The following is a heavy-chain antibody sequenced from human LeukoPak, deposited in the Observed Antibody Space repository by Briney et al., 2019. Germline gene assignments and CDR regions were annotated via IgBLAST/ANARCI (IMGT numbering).Heavy chain of an antibody. D-gene: IGHD4-17*01. V-gene: IGHV4-4*07. CDR1: GGSISSYY. CDR2: IYTSGST. CDR3: ARNRPRASVTTSFMFWFDP. J-gene: IGHJ5*02. Sequence: PSETLSLTCTVSGGSISSYYWSWIRQPAGKGLEWIGRIYTSGSTNYNPSLKSRVTMSIDTSKNQFSLKPSSVTAADTAVYYCARNRPRASVTTSFMFWFDPWGQGTLVTVSS.